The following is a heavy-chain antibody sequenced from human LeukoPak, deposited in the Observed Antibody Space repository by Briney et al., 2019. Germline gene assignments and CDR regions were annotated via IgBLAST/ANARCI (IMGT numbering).Heavy chain of an antibody. CDR2: ISGSGGST. CDR1: GFTFSSYA. D-gene: IGHD3-10*01. J-gene: IGHJ6*03. CDR3: AKFLEGSGSYYYYYYYYMDV. V-gene: IGHV3-23*01. Sequence: GGSLRLSCAASGFTFSSYAMSWVRQAPGKGLEWVSAISGSGGSTYYADSVKGRFTISRDNSKNTLYLQMNSLRAEDTAVYYCAKFLEGSGSYYYYYYYYMDVWGKGTTVTVSS.